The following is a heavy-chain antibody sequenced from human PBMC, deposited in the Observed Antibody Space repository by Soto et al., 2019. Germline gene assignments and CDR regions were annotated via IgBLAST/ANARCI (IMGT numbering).Heavy chain of an antibody. J-gene: IGHJ6*02. CDR1: GGSISSYY. CDR2: IYYSGST. CDR3: AREGDDSRNYYSYGMDG. Sequence: PSETLSLTCTVSGGSISSYYWSWIRQPPGKGLEWIGYIYYSGSTNYNPSLKSRVTISVDTSKNQFSLKLSSVTAADTAVYYCAREGDDSRNYYSYGMDGWGQGTTVNVSS. D-gene: IGHD3-22*01. V-gene: IGHV4-59*01.